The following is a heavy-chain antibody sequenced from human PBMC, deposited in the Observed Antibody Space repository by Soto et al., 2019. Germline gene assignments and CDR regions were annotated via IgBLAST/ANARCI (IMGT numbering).Heavy chain of an antibody. D-gene: IGHD4-17*01. V-gene: IGHV3-21*01. CDR2: IRSSSSYM. CDR1: GFTFSTYS. Sequence: PGGSLRLSCAASGFTFSTYSMNWVRQAPGKGLEWVSSIRSSSSYMYYADSVKGRFTISIDNAKNSLYLQMNSLRAEDTAVYYCARDEYGDYVFDYWGQGTLVTVSS. CDR3: ARDEYGDYVFDY. J-gene: IGHJ4*02.